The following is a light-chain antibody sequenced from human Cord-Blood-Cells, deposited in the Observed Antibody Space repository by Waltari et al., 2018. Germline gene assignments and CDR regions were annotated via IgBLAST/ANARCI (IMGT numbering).Light chain of an antibody. CDR2: SNN. CDR3: AAWDDSLNGVV. J-gene: IGLJ2*01. CDR1: RSNIGSKT. V-gene: IGLV1-44*01. Sequence: QSVLTQPPSASGTPGQRVTISCSGSRSNIGSKTVNWYQQLPGTAPKLLIYSNNQRPSGVPDRFSGSKSGTSASLGISGLQSEDEADYYCAAWDDSLNGVVFGGGTKLTVL.